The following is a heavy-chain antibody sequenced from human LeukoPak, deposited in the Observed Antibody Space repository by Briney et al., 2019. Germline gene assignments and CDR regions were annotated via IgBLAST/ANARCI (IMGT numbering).Heavy chain of an antibody. CDR1: GGTFSSYA. D-gene: IGHD3-3*01. J-gene: IGHJ4*02. CDR3: ATPKIHGLRFLEWSSRGNYFDY. CDR2: IIPIFGTA. Sequence: ASVKVSCKASGGTFSSYAISWVRQAPGQGLEWMGGIIPIFGTANYAQKFQGRVTITTDESTGTAYMELSSLRSEDTAVYYCATPKIHGLRFLEWSSRGNYFDYWGQGTLVTVSS. V-gene: IGHV1-69*05.